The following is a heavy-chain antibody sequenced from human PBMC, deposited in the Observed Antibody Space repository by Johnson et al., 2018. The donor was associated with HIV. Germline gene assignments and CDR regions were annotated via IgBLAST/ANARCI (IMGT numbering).Heavy chain of an antibody. Sequence: QVQLVESGGGVVQPGRSLTLSCVGSGLSFSNFGIHWVRPAPGKGPEWVAVISYDGSNKYYADSVKGRFTISRDNSKHTLYLQMHSMRAEDTAVYYCARLRGAFDIGGQGTMVTVSS. V-gene: IGHV3-30*03. CDR3: ARLRGAFDI. J-gene: IGHJ3*02. CDR1: GLSFSNFG. CDR2: ISYDGSNK.